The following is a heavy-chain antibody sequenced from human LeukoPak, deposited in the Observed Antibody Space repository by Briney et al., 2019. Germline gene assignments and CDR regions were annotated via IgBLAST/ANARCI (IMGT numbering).Heavy chain of an antibody. V-gene: IGHV1-8*01. Sequence: GASVKVSCTASGYTFTSYDINWVRQATGQGLKWMGWMNPISGNTGYAQKFQGRVTMTRNTSISTAYMETSSLISEDTAVYYWARRYGSGYYYYYYYYGMDVWRQGTTVTVSS. CDR1: GYTFTSYD. CDR2: MNPISGNT. CDR3: ARRYGSGYYYYYYYYGMDV. J-gene: IGHJ6*01. D-gene: IGHD3-22*01.